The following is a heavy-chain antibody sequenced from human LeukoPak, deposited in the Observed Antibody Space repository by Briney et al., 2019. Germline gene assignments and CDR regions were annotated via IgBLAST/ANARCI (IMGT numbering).Heavy chain of an antibody. Sequence: GGSLRLSCAASGFTFSSYGMHWVRQAPGKGLEWVAFIRYDGSNKYYADSVKGRFTISRDNSKNTLYLQMNSLRAEDTAVYYCAREGRYSSSSGVGDYWGQGTLVTVSS. CDR3: AREGRYSSSSGVGDY. V-gene: IGHV3-30*02. CDR1: GFTFSSYG. D-gene: IGHD6-6*01. CDR2: IRYDGSNK. J-gene: IGHJ4*02.